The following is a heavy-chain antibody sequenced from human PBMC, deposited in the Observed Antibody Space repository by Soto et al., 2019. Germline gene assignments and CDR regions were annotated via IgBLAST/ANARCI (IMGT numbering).Heavy chain of an antibody. CDR2: IYHSGST. J-gene: IGHJ6*02. V-gene: IGHV4-30-2*01. CDR1: GGSISSGGYS. Sequence: QLQLQESGSGLVKPSQTLSLTCAVSGGSISSGGYSWSWIRQPPGKGLEWIGYIYHSGSTYYNPSLKSRVTISVDRSKNQCSLKLSSVTAADTAVYYCARGSTMVRGVILPRQSYGMDVWGQGTTVTVSS. CDR3: ARGSTMVRGVILPRQSYGMDV. D-gene: IGHD3-10*01.